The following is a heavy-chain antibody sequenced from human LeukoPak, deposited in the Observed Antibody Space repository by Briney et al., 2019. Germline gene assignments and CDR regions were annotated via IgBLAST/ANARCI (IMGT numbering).Heavy chain of an antibody. Sequence: SETLSLTCAVYGGSFSDYYWSWIRQPPGKGLEWIGEINHSGSTNYNPSLKSRVTISVDTSKNQFSLKLSPVTAADTAVYYCAREPIFGVVIYYGLDVWGQGSTVTVSS. V-gene: IGHV4-34*01. CDR3: AREPIFGVVIYYGLDV. D-gene: IGHD3-3*01. CDR1: GGSFSDYY. J-gene: IGHJ6*02. CDR2: INHSGST.